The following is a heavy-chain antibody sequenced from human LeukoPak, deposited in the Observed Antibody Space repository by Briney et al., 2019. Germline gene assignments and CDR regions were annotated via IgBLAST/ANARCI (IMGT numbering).Heavy chain of an antibody. CDR2: IYKNAIT. CDR3: ARSLRVRGVPDYMDV. D-gene: IGHD3-10*01. J-gene: IGHJ6*03. CDR1: GFTFSSYN. Sequence: PGGSLRLSCAASGFTFSSYNMNWVRQAPGKGLEWVSVIYKNAITYYADTVKGRFTISRDNSKNTLYLQMNSLRADDTAVYYCARSLRVRGVPDYMDVWGKGTTVTISS. V-gene: IGHV3-53*01.